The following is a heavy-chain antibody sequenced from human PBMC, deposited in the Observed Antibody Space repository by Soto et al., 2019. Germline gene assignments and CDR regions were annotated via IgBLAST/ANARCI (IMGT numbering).Heavy chain of an antibody. D-gene: IGHD2-2*03. CDR2: IYWDDDK. CDR1: GFSLSTSGVG. Sequence: QITLKESGPTLVKPTQTLTLTCTFSGFSLSTSGVGVGWIRQPPGKALEWLALIYWDDDKRYSPSLKSRLTITKDAYKNQVVLTMTNMDPVDTATYYCALDIVVVPAAAEYFQHWGQGTLVTVSS. CDR3: ALDIVVVPAAAEYFQH. V-gene: IGHV2-5*02. J-gene: IGHJ1*01.